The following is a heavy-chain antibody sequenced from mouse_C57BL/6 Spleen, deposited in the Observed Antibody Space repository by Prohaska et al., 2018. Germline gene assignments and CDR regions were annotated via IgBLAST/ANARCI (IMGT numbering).Heavy chain of an antibody. Sequence: GAELVRPGASVTLSCKASGYTFTDYEMHWVKQTPVHGLEWIGAIDPETGGTAYNQKFKGKAILTADKSSSTAYMELRSLTSEDSAVYYCTPGGVITTVVGDYWGQGTTLTVSS. J-gene: IGHJ2*01. V-gene: IGHV1-15*01. D-gene: IGHD1-1*01. CDR3: TPGGVITTVVGDY. CDR1: GYTFTDYE. CDR2: IDPETGGT.